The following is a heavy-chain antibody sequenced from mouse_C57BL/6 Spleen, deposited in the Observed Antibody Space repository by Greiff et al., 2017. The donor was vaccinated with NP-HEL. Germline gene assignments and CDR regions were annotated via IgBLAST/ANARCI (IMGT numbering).Heavy chain of an antibody. CDR1: GFTFSSYA. D-gene: IGHD1-1*01. Sequence: EVKLVESGGGLVKPGGSLKLSCAASGFTFSSYAMSWVRQTPEKRLEWVATISDGGSYTYYPDNVKGRFTISRDNAKNNLYLQMSHLKSEDTAMYYCATTVVATYYFDYWGQGTTLTVSS. CDR3: ATTVVATYYFDY. V-gene: IGHV5-4*03. CDR2: ISDGGSYT. J-gene: IGHJ2*01.